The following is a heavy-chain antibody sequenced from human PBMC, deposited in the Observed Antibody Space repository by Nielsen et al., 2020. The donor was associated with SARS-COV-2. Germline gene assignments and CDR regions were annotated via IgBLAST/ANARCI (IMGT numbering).Heavy chain of an antibody. J-gene: IGHJ4*02. D-gene: IGHD6-6*01. CDR1: GGSVSSGSYY. CDR3: ARAWSIAPRGGDRALHY. Sequence: SETLSLTCTVSGGSVSSGSYYWSWIRQPPGKGLEWIGYIYYSGSTNYNPSLKSRVTISVDTSKNQFSLKLSSVTAADTAVYYCARAWSIAPRGGDRALHYWGQGTLVTVSS. V-gene: IGHV4-61*01. CDR2: IYYSGST.